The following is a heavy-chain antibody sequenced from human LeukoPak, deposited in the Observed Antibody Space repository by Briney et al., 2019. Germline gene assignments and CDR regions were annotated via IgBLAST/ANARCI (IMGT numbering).Heavy chain of an antibody. CDR3: ARQTGSGLFILP. D-gene: IGHD3/OR15-3a*01. Sequence: SETLSLTCVVYGGSFSGYYWSWIRRPPGKGLEWIGVVYYSGSTYYSSSFKSRVTISVDTSKNKFSLKLSPVTAADTAIYYCARQTGSGLFILPGGQGTLVTVSS. CDR2: VYYSGST. V-gene: IGHV4-34*01. CDR1: GGSFSGYY. J-gene: IGHJ4*02.